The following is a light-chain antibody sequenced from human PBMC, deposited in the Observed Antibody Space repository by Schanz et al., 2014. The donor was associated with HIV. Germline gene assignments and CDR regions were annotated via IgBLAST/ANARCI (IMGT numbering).Light chain of an antibody. CDR1: QTVSNN. CDR3: QQRSNWPPWT. CDR2: GAS. V-gene: IGKV3-11*01. J-gene: IGKJ1*01. Sequence: EIVMTQSPGTLSVSPGERATLSCRASQTVSNNLAWYQQKPGQAPRLLIYGASTRVTGIPARFSGSGSGTDFTLTISSLEPEDFAVYYCQQRSNWPPWTFGQGTKVEIK.